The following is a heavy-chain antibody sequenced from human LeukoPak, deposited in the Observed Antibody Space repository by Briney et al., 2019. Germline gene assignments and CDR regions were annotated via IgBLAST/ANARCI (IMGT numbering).Heavy chain of an antibody. J-gene: IGHJ4*02. Sequence: GGSLRLSCAASGLTFSSYVMGWVRQAPRKGLEWVSALSGSGGSTYYADSVRGRFTISRDNSKSTLYLQMHSLRAEDTAIYYCAKNFYGDYNVFFDYWGQGTLVTVSS. CDR1: GLTFSSYV. CDR3: AKNFYGDYNVFFDY. CDR2: LSGSGGST. D-gene: IGHD4-17*01. V-gene: IGHV3-23*01.